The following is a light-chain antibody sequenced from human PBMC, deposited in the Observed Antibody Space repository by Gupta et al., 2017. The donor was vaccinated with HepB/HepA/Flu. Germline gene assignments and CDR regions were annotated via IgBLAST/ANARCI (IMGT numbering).Light chain of an antibody. CDR3: QQDDNSPDT. V-gene: IGKV1-33*01. Sequence: DIQMTQSPSSLSASVGDRVTITCQASQDISNYLNWYQQKPGKAPKLLIYDASNLETGVPSRFSGSGSGTDFTFTISSLQPEDIATYYCQQDDNSPDTFGHGTKVDIK. J-gene: IGKJ3*01. CDR2: DAS. CDR1: QDISNY.